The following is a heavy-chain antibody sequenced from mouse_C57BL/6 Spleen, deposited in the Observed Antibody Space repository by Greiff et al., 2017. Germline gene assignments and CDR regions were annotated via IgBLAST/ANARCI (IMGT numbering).Heavy chain of an antibody. J-gene: IGHJ2*01. V-gene: IGHV1-50*01. Sequence: QVQLQQPGAELVKPGASVKLSCKASGYTFTSYWMQWVKQRPGQGLEWIGEIDPSDRYTNYNQKFKGKATLTVDTSSSTAYMQLSSLTSEDSAVYYCALYYSNYGLLDYWGQGTTLTVSS. CDR3: ALYYSNYGLLDY. D-gene: IGHD2-5*01. CDR1: GYTFTSYW. CDR2: IDPSDRYT.